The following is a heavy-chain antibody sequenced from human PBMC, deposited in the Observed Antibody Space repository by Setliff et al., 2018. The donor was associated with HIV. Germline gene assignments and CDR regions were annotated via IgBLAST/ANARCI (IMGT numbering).Heavy chain of an antibody. D-gene: IGHD3-22*01. J-gene: IGHJ6*02. CDR2: SIPIFGTA. CDR1: GGTFSRYA. CDR3: ASSYYYDSSGYSEPRYYYYGMDV. V-gene: IGHV1-69*05. Sequence: SVKVSCKASGGTFSRYAISWVRQAPGQGLEWMGGSIPIFGTANYAQKFQGRVTITTDESTSTAYMELSSLRSEDTAVYYCASSYYYDSSGYSEPRYYYYGMDVWGQGTTVTVSS.